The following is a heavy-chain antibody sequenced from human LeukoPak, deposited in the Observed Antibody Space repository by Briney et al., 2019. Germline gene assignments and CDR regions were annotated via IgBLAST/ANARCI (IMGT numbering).Heavy chain of an antibody. CDR3: ARGVSVAGYYHFDY. V-gene: IGHV4-59*01. CDR1: GGSISSYY. J-gene: IGHJ4*02. Sequence: PSETLSLTCTVSGGSISSYYWSWIRQPPGKGLEWLGHMYYSGSTNYNPSLKSRVTISVDTSKNQFSMKMNSVTAADTAVYYCARGVSVAGYYHFDYWAQGTLVTVSS. D-gene: IGHD3-9*01. CDR2: MYYSGST.